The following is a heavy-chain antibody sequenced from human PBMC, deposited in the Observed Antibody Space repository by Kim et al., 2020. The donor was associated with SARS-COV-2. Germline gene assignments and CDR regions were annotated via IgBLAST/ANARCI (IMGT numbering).Heavy chain of an antibody. CDR3: ARTERYYYDSTGYYYGM. CDR1: GFAFSRYD. CDR2: ISGTGGRT. D-gene: IGHD3-22*01. J-gene: IGHJ6*01. V-gene: IGHV3-23*01. Sequence: GGSLRLSCAASGFAFSRYDMAWVRQAPGKGLEWVSTISGTGGRTYYADSVKGRFTISRDNFQNALYLQMSSLRAGDTAVYYCARTERYYYDSTGYYYGM.